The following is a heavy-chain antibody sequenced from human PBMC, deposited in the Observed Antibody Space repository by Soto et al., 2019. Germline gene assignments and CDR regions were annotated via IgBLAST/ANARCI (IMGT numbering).Heavy chain of an antibody. CDR2: ISSSSSYI. CDR1: GFTFSSYS. D-gene: IGHD4-17*01. V-gene: IGHV3-21*01. J-gene: IGHJ6*02. Sequence: VQLVESGGGLVKPGGSLRLSCAASGFTFSSYSMNWVRQAPGKGLEWVSSISSSSSYIYYADSVKGRFTISRDNAKNSLYLQMNSLRAEDTAVYYCARDTVADYYYYGMDVWGQGTTVTVSS. CDR3: ARDTVADYYYYGMDV.